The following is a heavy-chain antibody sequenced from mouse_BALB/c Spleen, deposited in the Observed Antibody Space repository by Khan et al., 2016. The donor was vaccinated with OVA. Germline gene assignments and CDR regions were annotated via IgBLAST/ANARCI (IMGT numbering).Heavy chain of an antibody. CDR3: VRDGAYHRNDGWFAY. D-gene: IGHD2-14*01. Sequence: VELVESGAELVRPGVSVKISCKVSGYTFTDYAMHWVRQSHAKTLEWIGVISTYYGDADYNQKFKGKATMTVDKSSSTAYLQLSSLTSDDSAVYNCVRDGAYHRNDGWFAYWGQGTLVTVSA. J-gene: IGHJ3*01. CDR2: ISTYYGDA. V-gene: IGHV1S137*01. CDR1: GYTFTDYA.